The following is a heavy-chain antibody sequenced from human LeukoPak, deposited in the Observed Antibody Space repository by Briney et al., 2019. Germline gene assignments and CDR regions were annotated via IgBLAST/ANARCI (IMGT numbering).Heavy chain of an antibody. D-gene: IGHD6-13*01. V-gene: IGHV4-39*02. Sequence: SETLSLTCTVSGGSISSSNYFWGWIRQPPGKGLEWIGSFYYSGSTYYNPSLKSRVTISVDTSKNQFSLKLSSVTAADTAVYYCAGEIAADGDHNWFDPWGQGTLVTVSS. CDR1: GGSISSSNYF. J-gene: IGHJ5*02. CDR3: AGEIAADGDHNWFDP. CDR2: FYYSGST.